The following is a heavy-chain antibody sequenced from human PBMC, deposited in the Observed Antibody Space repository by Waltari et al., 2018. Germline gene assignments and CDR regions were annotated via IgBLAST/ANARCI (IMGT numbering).Heavy chain of an antibody. CDR3: ARALNGSYYRYFEH. D-gene: IGHD3-10*01. V-gene: IGHV3-48*03. J-gene: IGHJ1*01. CDR1: GFTFCSYE. Sequence: EVQLVESGGGLVQPGGSVRLSCAASGFTFCSYELNWVRQAPGKGPEWVSYMSYGGTTTKYAGSVRGRFTISRDNAKNSLYLQMNSLRDDDTAVYYCARALNGSYYRYFEHWGQGTLVIV. CDR2: MSYGGTTT.